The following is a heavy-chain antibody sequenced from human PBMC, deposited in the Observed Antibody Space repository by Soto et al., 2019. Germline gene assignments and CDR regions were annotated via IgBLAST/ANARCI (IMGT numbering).Heavy chain of an antibody. V-gene: IGHV1-69*01. CDR1: GGTFSDFT. J-gene: IGHJ6*02. Sequence: QVQLVQSGAEVRKPGSSVKASCRASGGTFSDFTVTWVRQAPGQGLEWMGGIIPILEATKYAQTFQDRVTFTADESTSTVFMELSSLRSEDTAVYFCATSYCGNECQPNRAFYYFGWDVWGQGTTVTVSS. D-gene: IGHD2-21*01. CDR2: IIPILEAT. CDR3: ATSYCGNECQPNRAFYYFGWDV.